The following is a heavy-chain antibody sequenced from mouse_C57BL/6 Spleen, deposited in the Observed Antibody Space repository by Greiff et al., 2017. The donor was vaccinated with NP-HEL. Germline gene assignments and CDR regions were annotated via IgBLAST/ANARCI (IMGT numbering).Heavy chain of an antibody. CDR1: GYTFTSYG. D-gene: IGHD1-1*01. Sequence: QVQLQQSGAELARPGASVKLSCKASGYTFTSYGISWVKQRTGQGLEWIGEIYPRSGNTYYNEKFKGKATLTADKSSSTAYMELRSLTSEDSAVYFCARLYGSPHYYAMDYWGQGTSLTVSS. J-gene: IGHJ4*01. CDR2: IYPRSGNT. V-gene: IGHV1-81*01. CDR3: ARLYGSPHYYAMDY.